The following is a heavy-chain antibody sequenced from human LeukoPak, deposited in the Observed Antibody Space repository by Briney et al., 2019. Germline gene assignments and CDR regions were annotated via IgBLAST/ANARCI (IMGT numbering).Heavy chain of an antibody. D-gene: IGHD1-26*01. CDR1: GFTFSTYG. Sequence: GGSLRLSCAASGFTFSTYGMHWVRQAPGKGLEWVAFIRYDGTNKNYVDSVKGRFTISRGNSKNTLYLQMNSLGAEDTAVYYCAKESGDHFEAFDIWGQGTMVTVSS. CDR3: AKESGDHFEAFDI. CDR2: IRYDGTNK. J-gene: IGHJ3*02. V-gene: IGHV3-30*02.